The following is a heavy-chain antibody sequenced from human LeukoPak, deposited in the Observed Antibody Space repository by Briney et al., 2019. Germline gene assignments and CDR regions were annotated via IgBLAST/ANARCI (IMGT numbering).Heavy chain of an antibody. V-gene: IGHV3-23*01. D-gene: IGHD3-10*01. CDR3: AIGRVRGGE. J-gene: IGHJ4*02. CDR1: GFTFSSYW. CDR2: ISGSGGST. Sequence: GGSLRLSCAASGFTFSSYWMSWVRQAPGQGLEWVSAISGSGGSTYYADSVKGRFTISRDNSKNTLYLQMNSLRAEDTAVYYCAIGRVRGGEGGQGTLVTVSS.